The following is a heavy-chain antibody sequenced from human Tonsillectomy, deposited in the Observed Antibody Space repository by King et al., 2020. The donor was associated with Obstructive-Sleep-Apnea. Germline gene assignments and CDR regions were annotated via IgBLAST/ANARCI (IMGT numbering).Heavy chain of an antibody. Sequence: QLQESGPGLEKPSETLSLTCTVSGGSISSSIYYWGWIRQPLGKGLEWIGNIFYYGNTYYNPSLKSRVTISVDTSKSQFSLKLSSVTAADTAVYFCARDDPITIFYYWGQGTLVTVSS. CDR1: GGSISSSIYY. V-gene: IGHV4-39*07. CDR3: ARDDPITIFYY. D-gene: IGHD3-9*01. CDR2: IFYYGNT. J-gene: IGHJ4*02.